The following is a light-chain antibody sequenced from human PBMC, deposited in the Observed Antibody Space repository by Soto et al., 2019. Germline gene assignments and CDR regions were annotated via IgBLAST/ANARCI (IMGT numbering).Light chain of an antibody. J-gene: IGKJ5*01. V-gene: IGKV1-39*01. CDR1: QSISIY. CDR3: QQTYTTPEIT. CDR2: GAS. Sequence: IQRTQSPSSLSASVVGRGPITCRVSQSISIYLNWYQLKPGKAPNLLMYGASYLKSGVPTRFSGSGSGTDFTLTISSLQPEDFAIYYCQQTYTTPEITFGQGTRLEI.